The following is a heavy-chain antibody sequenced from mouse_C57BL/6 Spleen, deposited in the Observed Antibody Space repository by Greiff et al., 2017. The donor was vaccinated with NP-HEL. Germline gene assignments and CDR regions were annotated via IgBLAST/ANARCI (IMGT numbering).Heavy chain of an antibody. CDR3: AIDSSGYGEAWFAD. D-gene: IGHD3-2*02. V-gene: IGHV5-9*01. CDR2: ISGGGGNT. CDR1: GFTFSSYT. Sequence: EVMLVESGGGLVKPGGSLKLSCAASGFTFSSYTMSWVRQTPEKRLEWVATISGGGGNTYYPDSVKGRFTISRDNAKNTLYLQMSRLRSEDTALYYCAIDSSGYGEAWFADWGQGTLVTVSA. J-gene: IGHJ3*01.